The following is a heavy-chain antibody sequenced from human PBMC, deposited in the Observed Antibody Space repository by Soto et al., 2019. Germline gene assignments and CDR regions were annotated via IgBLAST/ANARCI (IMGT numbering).Heavy chain of an antibody. CDR1: GGSISSRTFY. CDR3: ARVGSGGQSQLFDS. CDR2: IYYNGGST. Sequence: PSETLSLTCTVSGGSISSRTFYWAWIRQPPGKGMEWIGSIYYNGGSTYYNPSLGSRFTMSVDTSKSQSSLSLSSVTAADTAIYYCARVGSGGQSQLFDSWGQGTLVTVSS. D-gene: IGHD6-25*01. V-gene: IGHV4-39*01. J-gene: IGHJ4*02.